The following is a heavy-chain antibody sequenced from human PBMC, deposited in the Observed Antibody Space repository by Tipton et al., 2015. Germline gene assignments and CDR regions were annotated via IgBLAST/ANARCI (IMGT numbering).Heavy chain of an antibody. Sequence: TLSLTCAVSGVSISRYYWSWIRQPPGKGLECIGYIYYSGSTNYNPSLKSRVTISVDTSKNQFSLKLSSVTAADTAVYYCARHLLRRSFDWNYYGMDVWGQGTTVTVSS. V-gene: IGHV4-59*03. J-gene: IGHJ6*02. CDR2: IYYSGST. D-gene: IGHD3-9*01. CDR3: ARHLLRRSFDWNYYGMDV. CDR1: GVSISRYY.